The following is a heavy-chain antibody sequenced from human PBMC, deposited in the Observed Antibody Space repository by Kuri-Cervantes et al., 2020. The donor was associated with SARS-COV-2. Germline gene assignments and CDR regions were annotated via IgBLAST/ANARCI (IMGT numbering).Heavy chain of an antibody. CDR2: INTNTGNP. Sequence: ASVKVSCKASGYTFTSYAMNWVRQAPGQGLEWMGWINTNTGNPTYAQGFTGRFVFSLDTSVSTAYLQISSLKAEDTSVYYCARVEGEGDYYYYYGMDVWGQGTTVTVSS. CDR3: ARVEGEGDYYYYYGMDV. J-gene: IGHJ6*02. D-gene: IGHD2-21*01. V-gene: IGHV7-4-1*02. CDR1: GYTFTSYA.